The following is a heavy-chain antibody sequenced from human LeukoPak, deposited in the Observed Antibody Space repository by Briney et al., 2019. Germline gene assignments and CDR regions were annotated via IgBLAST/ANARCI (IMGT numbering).Heavy chain of an antibody. V-gene: IGHV3-48*02. CDR1: GFTFSSYT. CDR3: ARDATTQGYFDY. D-gene: IGHD4-11*01. J-gene: IGHJ4*02. CDR2: ISSSSSAI. Sequence: PGGSLRLSCAASGFTFSSYTMSWVRQAPGKGLEWVSYISSSSSAIYYADSMKGRFTISRDNAKNSLHLQMNSLRDEDTAVYYCARDATTQGYFDYWGQGTLVTVSP.